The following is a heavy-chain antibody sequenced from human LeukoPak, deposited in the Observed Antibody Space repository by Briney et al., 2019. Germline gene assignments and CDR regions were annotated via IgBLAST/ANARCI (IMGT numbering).Heavy chain of an antibody. Sequence: GGSLRLTCAASGFTFDDYAMHWVRQAPGKGLEWVSGISWNSGSIGYADSVKGRFTISRDNAENSLYLQMNSLRAEDTALYYCAKSPLRFLEWLFDYWGQGTLVTVSS. CDR1: GFTFDDYA. V-gene: IGHV3-9*01. CDR3: AKSPLRFLEWLFDY. J-gene: IGHJ4*02. D-gene: IGHD3-3*01. CDR2: ISWNSGSI.